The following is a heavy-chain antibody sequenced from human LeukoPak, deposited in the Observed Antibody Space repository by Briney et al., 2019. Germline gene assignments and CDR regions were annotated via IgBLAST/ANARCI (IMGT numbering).Heavy chain of an antibody. J-gene: IGHJ4*02. Sequence: GGSLRLSCPASGLILRNHAMNSVRHAPGKGPEWVSGISDNGGSTYYADSVKGRFTISRDTSKNTLHLQMNSLRAEDTAVYYCANLGYCSGGSCYVFEYWGQGTLVTVSS. CDR3: ANLGYCSGGSCYVFEY. CDR1: GLILRNHA. CDR2: ISDNGGST. V-gene: IGHV3-23*01. D-gene: IGHD2-15*01.